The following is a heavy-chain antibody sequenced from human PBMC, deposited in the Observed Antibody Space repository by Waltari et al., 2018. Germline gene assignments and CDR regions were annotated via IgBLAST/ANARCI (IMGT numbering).Heavy chain of an antibody. Sequence: QVQLVQSGAEVKRPGASVRVSCKSSGYTFPDYYLPWVRQAPGQGLEWMAWINPNNGDTTVAQKFQGWVTVTRDTSINTGFLEVTRLKSDDAAVYFCARDGGLDAFDIWGQGTMVTVSS. V-gene: IGHV1-2*04. D-gene: IGHD3-10*01. CDR1: GYTFPDYY. J-gene: IGHJ3*02. CDR3: ARDGGLDAFDI. CDR2: INPNNGDT.